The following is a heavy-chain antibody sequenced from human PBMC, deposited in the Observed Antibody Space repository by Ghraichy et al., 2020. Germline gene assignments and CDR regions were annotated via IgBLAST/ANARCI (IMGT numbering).Heavy chain of an antibody. D-gene: IGHD3-22*01. CDR1: GGSISSSSYY. V-gene: IGHV4-39*01. CDR2: IYYSGST. J-gene: IGHJ4*02. Sequence: ESLNISCTVSGGSISSSSYYWGWIRQPPGKGLEWIGSIYYSGSTYYNPSLKSRVTISVDTSKNQFSLKLSSVTAADTAVYYCAISFYDSSGYHDYWGQGTLVTVSS. CDR3: AISFYDSSGYHDY.